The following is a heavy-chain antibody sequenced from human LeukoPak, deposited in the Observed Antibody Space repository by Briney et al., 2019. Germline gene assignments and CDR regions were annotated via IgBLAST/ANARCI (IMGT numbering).Heavy chain of an antibody. J-gene: IGHJ4*02. V-gene: IGHV3-23*01. CDR2: ISNDGGGT. Sequence: GGSLRLSCAASGFIFNNYGLIWVRQAPGKGLQWVSAISNDGGGTTYADFVKGRFTISRDNSKSTVYLEMNGLRPEDAAVYYCAREGDRHFTFDYWGRGTLVTVSS. D-gene: IGHD2/OR15-2a*01. CDR3: AREGDRHFTFDY. CDR1: GFIFNNYG.